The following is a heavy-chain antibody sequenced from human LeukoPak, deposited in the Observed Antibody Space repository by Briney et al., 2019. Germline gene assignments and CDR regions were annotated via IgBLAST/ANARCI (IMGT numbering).Heavy chain of an antibody. D-gene: IGHD3-16*01. CDR1: GFTVSSKY. J-gene: IGHJ4*02. Sequence: PGGSLRLSCAASGFTVSSKYMSWVRQAPGKGLEWASVIYSGDNTYYADSVKGRFTISRDNAKNSLYLQMNSLRAEDTAVYYCARGGQAFDYWGQGTLVTVSS. V-gene: IGHV3-53*01. CDR2: IYSGDNT. CDR3: ARGGQAFDY.